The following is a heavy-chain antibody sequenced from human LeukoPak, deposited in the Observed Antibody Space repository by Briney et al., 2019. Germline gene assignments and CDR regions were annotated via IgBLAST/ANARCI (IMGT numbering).Heavy chain of an antibody. J-gene: IGHJ4*02. D-gene: IGHD5-18*01. CDR1: GGSISSGGFY. CDR2: SYTGGST. Sequence: SQTLSLTCTVSGGSISSGGFYWSWIRQPPGKGLEWIGRSYTGGSTNYNPSLKSRVTMSVDTSKNQFSLKLSCVTAADTAVYYCARGRGYSYGRSYFDYWGQGTLVTVSS. V-gene: IGHV4-61*02. CDR3: ARGRGYSYGRSYFDY.